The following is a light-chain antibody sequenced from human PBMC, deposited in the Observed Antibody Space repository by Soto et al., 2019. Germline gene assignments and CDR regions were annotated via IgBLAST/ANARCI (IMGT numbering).Light chain of an antibody. CDR2: DVS. CDR3: SSYTSSSTLV. Sequence: QSVLTQPASVSGSPGQSITISCTGTSSDVGDYNYVPWYQQHPGKAPKVMIYDVSNRPSGVSNRFSGSKSGNTASLTISGLQAEDEADYYCSSYTSSSTLVFGTGTKSPS. J-gene: IGLJ1*01. V-gene: IGLV2-14*01. CDR1: SSDVGDYNY.